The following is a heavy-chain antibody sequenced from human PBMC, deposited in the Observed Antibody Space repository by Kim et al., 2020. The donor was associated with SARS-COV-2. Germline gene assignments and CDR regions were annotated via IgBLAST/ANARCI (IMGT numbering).Heavy chain of an antibody. CDR1: GYTFTGYY. J-gene: IGHJ4*02. CDR2: INPNSGGT. CDR3: ARDWLLGDIVATIGDY. Sequence: ASVKVSCKASGYTFTGYYMHWVRQAPGQGLEWMGWINPNSGGTNYAQKFQGRVTMTRDTSISTAYMELSRLRSDDTAVYYCARDWLLGDIVATIGDYWGQGTLVTVSS. V-gene: IGHV1-2*02. D-gene: IGHD5-12*01.